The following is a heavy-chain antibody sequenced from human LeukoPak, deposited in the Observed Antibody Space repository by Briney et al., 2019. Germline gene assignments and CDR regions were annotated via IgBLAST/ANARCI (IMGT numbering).Heavy chain of an antibody. V-gene: IGHV3-7*01. CDR3: ARDSGSYYAFDY. CDR1: GVSFSTYW. D-gene: IGHD1-26*01. CDR2: TNEGGSGK. Sequence: PGGSLRLSCVASGVSFSTYWMSWVRQAPDKGLEWVAHTNEGGSGKYYVDSVKGRFTISRDNAKNSLYLQMNSLRAEDTAVYYCARDSGSYYAFDYWGQGTLVTVSS. J-gene: IGHJ4*02.